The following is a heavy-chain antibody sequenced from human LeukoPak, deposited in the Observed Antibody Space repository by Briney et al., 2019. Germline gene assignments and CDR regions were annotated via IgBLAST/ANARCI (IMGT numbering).Heavy chain of an antibody. CDR1: GYTFTVYD. J-gene: IGHJ3*02. CDR3: ARCYSYYGSGSYGEAFDI. Sequence: ASGRVSFTAAGYTFTVYDMHWVREAPGQGQEGRGGIRLISAGTIYPQKFQAMVTLTRATSITTAYMALSRLISNDTAVYFCARCYSYYGSGSYGEAFDIWGQGTLVTVSS. D-gene: IGHD3-10*01. CDR2: IRLISAGT. V-gene: IGHV1-2*02.